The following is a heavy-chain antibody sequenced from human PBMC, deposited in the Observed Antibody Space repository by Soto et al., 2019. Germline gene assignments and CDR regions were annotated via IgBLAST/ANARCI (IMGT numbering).Heavy chain of an antibody. CDR2: INRSGST. D-gene: IGHD3-16*01. Sequence: QVQLQQWGAGLLKPSETLSLTCAVYGGSLSGYYWSWIRQPPGKGLEWIGEINRSGSTNYIPSLKSRVIISVDTSKNQFSLKLSSVTAADTAVYYCARGLLGGAATSGQGTLVTVSS. J-gene: IGHJ5*02. V-gene: IGHV4-34*01. CDR3: ARGLLGGAAT. CDR1: GGSLSGYY.